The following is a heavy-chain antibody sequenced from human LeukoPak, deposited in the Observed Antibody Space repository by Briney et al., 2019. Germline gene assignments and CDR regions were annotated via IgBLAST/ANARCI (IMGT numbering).Heavy chain of an antibody. J-gene: IGHJ4*02. CDR3: VRDVWGDRDSYFDY. D-gene: IGHD2-21*01. Sequence: PGGSLRLSCAASGFTFSSYWMHWVRQAPGKGLVWVSRINTDGRSTSYADSVKGRFTVSRDNAKNTLYQQMNSLRAEDTAVYYCVRDVWGDRDSYFDYWGQGALVTVSS. V-gene: IGHV3-74*01. CDR1: GFTFSSYW. CDR2: INTDGRST.